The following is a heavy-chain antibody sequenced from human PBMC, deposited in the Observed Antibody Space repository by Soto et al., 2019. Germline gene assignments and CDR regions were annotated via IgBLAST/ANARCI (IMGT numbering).Heavy chain of an antibody. CDR3: ARRRYYDSSGYYLGAFDI. V-gene: IGHV4-61*08. CDR1: GGSISSGGYY. Sequence: SETLSLTCSVSGGSISSGGYYWSWIRQPPGKGLEWIGYIYYSGSTNYNPSLKSRVTISVDTSKNQFSLKLSSVTAADTAVYYCARRRYYDSSGYYLGAFDIWGQGTMVTVSS. D-gene: IGHD3-22*01. J-gene: IGHJ3*02. CDR2: IYYSGST.